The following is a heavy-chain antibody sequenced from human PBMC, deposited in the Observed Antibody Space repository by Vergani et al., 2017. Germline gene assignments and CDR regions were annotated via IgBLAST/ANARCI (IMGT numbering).Heavy chain of an antibody. Sequence: QVQLVQSGAEVKKPGASVKVSCKASGYTFTGYYMHWVRQAPGQGLEWMGWINPNSGGTNYAQKFQGRVTMTRDTSISTAYMELSRLRSDDTAVYYCARGDIGSNDILTGSFDYWGQGTLVTVSS. J-gene: IGHJ4*02. CDR2: INPNSGGT. V-gene: IGHV1-2*02. CDR1: GYTFTGYY. CDR3: ARGDIGSNDILTGSFDY. D-gene: IGHD3-9*01.